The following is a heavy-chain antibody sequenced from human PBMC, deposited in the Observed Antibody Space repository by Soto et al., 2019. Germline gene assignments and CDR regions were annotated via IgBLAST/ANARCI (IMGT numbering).Heavy chain of an antibody. D-gene: IGHD2-2*02. CDR3: ARELPTTIRGGYYYSYGMDV. V-gene: IGHV3-74*03. CDR2: LHSDGSTT. J-gene: IGHJ6*02. Sequence: EVQLVESGGGLVQPGGSLRLSCAASGVIFSSYWMHWVRQAPGKGLVWVSRLHSDGSTTTYADSVKGRFTISRDNAKNTLYLQMNSLRAEDTAVYYCARELPTTIRGGYYYSYGMDVWGQGTTVTVSS. CDR1: GVIFSSYW.